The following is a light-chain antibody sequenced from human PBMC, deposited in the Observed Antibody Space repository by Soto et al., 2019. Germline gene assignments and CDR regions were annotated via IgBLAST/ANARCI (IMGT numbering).Light chain of an antibody. V-gene: IGKV1-5*01. CDR1: QSISTW. J-gene: IGKJ5*01. CDR2: AAS. CDR3: QHYHGWPIT. Sequence: DIQMTQSPSSLSASVGDRVTITCRASQSISTWLAWYQQKPGQAPKLLISAASNLESGVPSRFSGSGSGTEFTLTISSLQSEDFAVYYCQHYHGWPITFGQGTRLEIK.